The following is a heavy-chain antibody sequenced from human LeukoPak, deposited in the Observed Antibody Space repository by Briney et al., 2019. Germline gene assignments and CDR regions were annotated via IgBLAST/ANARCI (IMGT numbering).Heavy chain of an antibody. CDR1: GGSFSGFY. V-gene: IGHV4-34*01. CDR3: ARGGIIGTTNNWFDP. Sequence: RASETLSLTCAVYGGSFSGFYWSWLRQPPGQGLEWIGEINHSGGTYYNPSLKSRISMSVDTSENQFSLRLRSVTAADTAMYYCARGGIIGTTNNWFDPWGQATLVTVSS. D-gene: IGHD1-20*01. CDR2: INHSGGT. J-gene: IGHJ5*02.